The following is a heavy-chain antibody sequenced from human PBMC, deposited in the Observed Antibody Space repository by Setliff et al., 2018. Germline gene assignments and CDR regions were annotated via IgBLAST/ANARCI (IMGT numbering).Heavy chain of an antibody. J-gene: IGHJ6*02. V-gene: IGHV3-30-3*01. Sequence: LRLSCAASGFTFSSYAMHWVRQAPGKGLEWVAVISYDGSNKYYADSVKGRFTISRYNSKNTLYLQMNSLRAEDTAVYYCASRTYGDYSKSDPPEYYYYGIDVWGQGTTVTVSS. D-gene: IGHD4-17*01. CDR1: GFTFSSYA. CDR3: ASRTYGDYSKSDPPEYYYYGIDV. CDR2: ISYDGSNK.